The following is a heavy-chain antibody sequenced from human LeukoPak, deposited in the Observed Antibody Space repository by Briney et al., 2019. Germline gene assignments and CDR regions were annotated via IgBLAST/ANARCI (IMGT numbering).Heavy chain of an antibody. Sequence: PGGSLRLSCAASGFTFSGPGMHWVRQAPGKGLEWVAFIRSDGSNKYCADSVKGRFTISRDNSKNTLYLQMNSLRTEDTAVYYCAKDSRNVPFDYWGQGTLATVSS. CDR1: GFTFSGPG. V-gene: IGHV3-30*02. CDR2: IRSDGSNK. D-gene: IGHD1-14*01. J-gene: IGHJ4*02. CDR3: AKDSRNVPFDY.